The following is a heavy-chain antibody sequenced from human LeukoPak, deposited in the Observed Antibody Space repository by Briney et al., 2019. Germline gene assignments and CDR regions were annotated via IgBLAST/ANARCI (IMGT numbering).Heavy chain of an antibody. V-gene: IGHV4-61*02. CDR3: ARDSAVYYYYYYMDV. CDR2: IYTSGSP. Sequence: SQTLSLTCTVSGGSISSGSYYWSWIRQPAGKGLEWIGRIYTSGSPNYNPSLKSRVTISVDTSKNQFSLKLSSVTAAGTAVYYCARDSAVYYYYYYMDVWGKGTTVTVSS. CDR1: GGSISSGSYY. J-gene: IGHJ6*03.